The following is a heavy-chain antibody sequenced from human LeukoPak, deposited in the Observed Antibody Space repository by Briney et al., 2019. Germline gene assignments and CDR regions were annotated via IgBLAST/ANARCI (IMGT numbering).Heavy chain of an antibody. J-gene: IGHJ6*03. CDR3: ARGSSSWIPYYYYMDV. CDR2: MNPNSGNT. Sequence: GASVKVSCKASGYTFTSYDINWVRQATGQGLEWMGWMNPNSGNTGYARKLQGRVPMTRNTSISTAYMELSSLRSEDTAVYYRARGSSSWIPYYYYMDVWGKGTTVTASS. D-gene: IGHD6-13*01. V-gene: IGHV1-8*01. CDR1: GYTFTSYD.